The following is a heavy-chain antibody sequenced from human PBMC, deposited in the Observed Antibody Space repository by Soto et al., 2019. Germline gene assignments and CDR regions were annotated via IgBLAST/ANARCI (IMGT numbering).Heavy chain of an antibody. J-gene: IGHJ4*02. V-gene: IGHV4-34*01. Sequence: QVQLQQWGAGLLKPSETLSLTCAVYGGSFSGYYWSWIRQPPGKGLEWIGEINHRGSTNYKPSLKSRVTISVDTSKNQFSLNLSSVTAADTAVYYCARGAYCSRAYCYGGFDSWGQGTLLTVSS. D-gene: IGHD2-2*01. CDR3: ARGAYCSRAYCYGGFDS. CDR2: INHRGST. CDR1: GGSFSGYY.